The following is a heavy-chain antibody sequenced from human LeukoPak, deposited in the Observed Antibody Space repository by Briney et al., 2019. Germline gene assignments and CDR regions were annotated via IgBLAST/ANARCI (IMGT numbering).Heavy chain of an antibody. J-gene: IGHJ4*02. CDR3: ARYGSGTSYITNYFDY. D-gene: IGHD3-10*01. V-gene: IGHV3-48*02. CDR1: GFTFSSHS. CDR2: ISSDSRTI. Sequence: GGSLRLSCAASGFTFSSHSMNWVRQAPGKGLEWVSYISSDSRTIYYADSVKGRLTISRDNAKNSLYLQMKSLRDEDTAVYYCARYGSGTSYITNYFDYWGQGTLVTVSS.